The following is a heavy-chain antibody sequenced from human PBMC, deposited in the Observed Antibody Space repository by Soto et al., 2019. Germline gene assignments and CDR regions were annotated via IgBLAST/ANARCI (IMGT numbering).Heavy chain of an antibody. Sequence: GGSLRLSCAASGFTFSSYGMHWVRQAPGKGLEWVAVIWYDGSNKYYADSVKGRFTISRDNSKNTLYLQMNSLRAEDTAVYYCARDESMVRGSKRAFDIWGQGTMVTVSS. CDR1: GFTFSSYG. CDR3: ARDESMVRGSKRAFDI. V-gene: IGHV3-33*01. J-gene: IGHJ3*02. CDR2: IWYDGSNK. D-gene: IGHD3-10*01.